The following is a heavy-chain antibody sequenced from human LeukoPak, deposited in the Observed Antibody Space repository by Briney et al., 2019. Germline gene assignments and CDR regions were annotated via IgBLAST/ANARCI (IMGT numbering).Heavy chain of an antibody. V-gene: IGHV3-23*01. CDR3: AKDLRGWGSYFPFDY. CDR1: GFTFSSYA. CDR2: ISGSGGST. J-gene: IGHJ4*02. D-gene: IGHD1-26*01. Sequence: EAGGSLRLSCAASGFTFSSYAMSWVRQAPGKGLEWVSAISGSGGSTYYADSVKGRFTVSRDNSKNTLYLQMNSLRAEDTAVYYCAKDLRGWGSYFPFDYWGQGTLVTVSS.